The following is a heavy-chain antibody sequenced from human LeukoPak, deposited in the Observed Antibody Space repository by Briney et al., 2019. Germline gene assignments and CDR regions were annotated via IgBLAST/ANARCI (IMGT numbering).Heavy chain of an antibody. V-gene: IGHV3-30*18. CDR3: AKVFEVRGARRPKDY. Sequence: PGGSLRLSCAASGFTFSDYGMHWVRQAPGKGLERVALISYDGGNKFYADSVRDRFTISRDNSKNTLFLQMNSLRIEGTAVYYCAKVFEVRGARRPKDYWGQGTLVTVSS. CDR1: GFTFSDYG. J-gene: IGHJ4*02. CDR2: ISYDGGNK. D-gene: IGHD3-10*01.